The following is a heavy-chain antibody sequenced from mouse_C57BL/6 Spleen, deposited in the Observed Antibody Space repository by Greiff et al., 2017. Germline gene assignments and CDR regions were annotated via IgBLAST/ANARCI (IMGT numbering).Heavy chain of an antibody. J-gene: IGHJ4*01. D-gene: IGHD1-1*01. V-gene: IGHV1-72*01. CDR3: ASPLITTVVATDYAMDY. CDR1: GYTFTSYW. CDR2: IDPNSGGP. Sequence: VQLQQPGAELVKPGASVKLSCKASGYTFTSYWMHWVKQRPGRGLEWIGRIDPNSGGPKYNEKFKSKATLTVDKASSTAYMQLSSLTSEDSAVYYCASPLITTVVATDYAMDYWGQGTSVTVSS.